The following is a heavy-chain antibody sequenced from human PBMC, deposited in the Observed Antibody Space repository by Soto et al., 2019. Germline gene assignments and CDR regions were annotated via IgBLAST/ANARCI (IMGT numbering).Heavy chain of an antibody. CDR1: GFTVSDHY. CDR2: TRNKANSYTT. Sequence: EVQLVDSGGGLVQPGGSLRLSCAASGFTVSDHYMDWVRQAPGKGLEWVGRTRNKANSYTTEYAASVKGRFTISRDDSKNSLYLQMNSLKTEDTAVYYCARGAPPFDSWGQATLVTVSS. V-gene: IGHV3-72*01. CDR3: ARGAPPFDS. J-gene: IGHJ4*02.